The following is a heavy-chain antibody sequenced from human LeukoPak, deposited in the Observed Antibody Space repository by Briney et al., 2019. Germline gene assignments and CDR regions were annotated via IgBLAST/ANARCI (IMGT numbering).Heavy chain of an antibody. CDR3: ARAPYYDFWSGNSNWFDP. D-gene: IGHD3-3*01. CDR1: GGSFSGYY. V-gene: IGHV4-34*01. J-gene: IGHJ5*02. CDR2: INHSGST. Sequence: SETLSLTCAVYGGSFSGYYWSWIRQPPGKGLEWIGEINHSGSTNYNPSLKSRVTISVDTSKNQFSLKLSSVTAADTAVYYCARAPYYDFWSGNSNWFDPWRQGTLVTVSS.